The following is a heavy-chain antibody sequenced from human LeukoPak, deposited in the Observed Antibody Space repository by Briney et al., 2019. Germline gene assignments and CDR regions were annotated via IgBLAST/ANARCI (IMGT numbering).Heavy chain of an antibody. J-gene: IGHJ4*02. Sequence: PGGSLRLSCAASGFTFSTYAMSWVRQAPGEGLEWVSGISTNGGSTYYADSVKGRFTISRDNSKDTLYLQMNSLRAEDTAVYYCAKVTVTTLTTTSWNYWGQGTLVTVSS. CDR2: ISTNGGST. CDR3: AKVTVTTLTTTSWNY. V-gene: IGHV3-23*01. D-gene: IGHD4-17*01. CDR1: GFTFSTYA.